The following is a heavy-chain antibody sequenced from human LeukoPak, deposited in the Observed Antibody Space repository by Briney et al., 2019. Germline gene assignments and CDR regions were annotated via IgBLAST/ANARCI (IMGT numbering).Heavy chain of an antibody. V-gene: IGHV3-33*01. D-gene: IGHD2-21*01. J-gene: IGHJ4*02. CDR2: IWYDGSNK. CDR3: ASRHCSGGDCYFAGADPFDH. CDR1: GFTFSSYG. Sequence: GGSLRLSCAASGFTFSSYGMHWVRQAPGKGLEWVAVIWYDGSNKYCADSVKGRFAISRDTSKNTVYLQMNNLRAEDTAVYYCASRHCSGGDCYFAGADPFDHWGQGTLVTVSS.